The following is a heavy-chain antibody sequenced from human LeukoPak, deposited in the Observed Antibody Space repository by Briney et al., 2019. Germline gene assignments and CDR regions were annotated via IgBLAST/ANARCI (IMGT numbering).Heavy chain of an antibody. J-gene: IGHJ4*02. D-gene: IGHD1-14*01. CDR3: ARGHGLRRSHRRDDY. V-gene: IGHV4-39*07. CDR2: INHSGST. CDR1: GDSISTSTYS. Sequence: SETLSLTCSVSGDSISTSTYSWGWIRQPPGKGLEWIGEINHSGSTNYNPSLKSRVTISVDTSKNQFSLKLSSVTAADTAVYYCARGHGLRRSHRRDDYWGQGTLVTVSS.